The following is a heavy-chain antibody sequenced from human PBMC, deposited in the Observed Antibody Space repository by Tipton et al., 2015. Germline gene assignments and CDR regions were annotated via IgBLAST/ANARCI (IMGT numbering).Heavy chain of an antibody. Sequence: LRLSCTVSGGSISSYYWSWIRQPPGKGLEWIAYIYYSGSTNYNPSLKSRVTISVDMSKNQFSLKLSSVTAADTAVYYCARDPPGGYFDYWGQGTLVTVSS. V-gene: IGHV4-59*01. CDR2: IYYSGST. J-gene: IGHJ4*02. CDR1: GGSISSYY. D-gene: IGHD3-16*01. CDR3: ARDPPGGYFDY.